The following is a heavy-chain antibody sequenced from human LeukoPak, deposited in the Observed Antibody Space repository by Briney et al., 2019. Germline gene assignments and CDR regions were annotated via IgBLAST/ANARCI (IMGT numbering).Heavy chain of an antibody. CDR1: GGTFSSYA. J-gene: IGHJ6*03. Sequence: ASVKVSCKASGGTFSSYAISWVRQAPGQGLEWMGWINPNSGGTNYAQKFQGRVTITADKSTSTAYMELSSLRSEDTAVYYCARVHGDYVYYYYYYMDVWGKGTTVTVSS. V-gene: IGHV1-69*10. CDR3: ARVHGDYVYYYYYYMDV. D-gene: IGHD4-17*01. CDR2: INPNSGGT.